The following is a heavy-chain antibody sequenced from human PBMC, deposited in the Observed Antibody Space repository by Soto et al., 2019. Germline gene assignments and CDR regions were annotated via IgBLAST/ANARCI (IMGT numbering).Heavy chain of an antibody. CDR2: ISSSSSTI. J-gene: IGHJ6*03. D-gene: IGHD3-9*01. Sequence: PGGSLRLSCAASGFTFSSYSMNWVRQAPGKGLEWVSYISSSSSTIYYADSVKGRFTISRDNAKDSLYLQMNSLRAEDTAVYYLGRSIFLTGSGVGYYYYMDVWGKGTTVTVSS. CDR1: GFTFSSYS. CDR3: GRSIFLTGSGVGYYYYMDV. V-gene: IGHV3-48*01.